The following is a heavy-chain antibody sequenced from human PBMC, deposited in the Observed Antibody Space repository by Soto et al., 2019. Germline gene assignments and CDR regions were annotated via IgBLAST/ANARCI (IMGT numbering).Heavy chain of an antibody. J-gene: IGHJ5*02. D-gene: IGHD4-4*01. Sequence: ASVKVSCKASGYTFTSYYMHWVRQAPGQGLEWMGIINPSGGSTSYAQKFQGRVTMTRDTSTSTVYMELSSLRSEDTAVYYCARDQIGYRGLGPSAYYNWFDPWGQGTLVTVSS. CDR2: INPSGGST. V-gene: IGHV1-46*01. CDR3: ARDQIGYRGLGPSAYYNWFDP. CDR1: GYTFTSYY.